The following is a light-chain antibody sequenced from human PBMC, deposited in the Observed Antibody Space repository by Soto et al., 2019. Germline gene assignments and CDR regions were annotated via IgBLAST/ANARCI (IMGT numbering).Light chain of an antibody. V-gene: IGKV1-9*01. J-gene: IGKJ5*01. CDR2: AAS. Sequence: DIKMTQSPSSLSASVGDGVPITCRACQSISSYLNWYQQKPGKAPKLLIYAASSLQSGVPSRFSGSGSGTEFTRTISSLQPEEFATYYCQQLNSYPPWVTLGQGTRLEIK. CDR1: QSISSY. CDR3: QQLNSYPPWVT.